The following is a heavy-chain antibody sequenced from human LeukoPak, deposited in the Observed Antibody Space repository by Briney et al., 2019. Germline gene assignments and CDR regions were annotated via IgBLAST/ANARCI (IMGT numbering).Heavy chain of an antibody. CDR2: ISYDGSNK. Sequence: GRSLRLSCAASGFTFSSYGMHWVRQAPGKGLEWVAVISYDGSNKYYADSVKGRFTISRDNSKNTLYLQMNSLRAEDTAVYYCARVRGYDTSDFDYWGQGTLVTVSS. V-gene: IGHV3-30*03. CDR3: ARVRGYDTSDFDY. J-gene: IGHJ4*02. D-gene: IGHD3-22*01. CDR1: GFTFSSYG.